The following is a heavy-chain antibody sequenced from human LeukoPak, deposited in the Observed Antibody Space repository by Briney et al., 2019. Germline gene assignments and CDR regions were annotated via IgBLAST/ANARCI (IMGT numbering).Heavy chain of an antibody. CDR1: KFTFNTYA. V-gene: IGHV3-30*04. CDR2: ISYDGSNT. Sequence: GGSLRLSCAASKFTFNTYAMHWVRQAPGKGLEWVSLISYDGSNTYYADSVRGRFTISRDNSKNTLFLQMNSLRGDDTAVYYCARAKYCNAGNCFLIDYWGQGRLVTVAS. D-gene: IGHD2/OR15-2a*01. CDR3: ARAKYCNAGNCFLIDY. J-gene: IGHJ4*02.